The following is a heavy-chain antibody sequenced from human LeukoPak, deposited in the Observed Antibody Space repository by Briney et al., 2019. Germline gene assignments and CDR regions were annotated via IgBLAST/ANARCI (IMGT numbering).Heavy chain of an antibody. CDR2: ISWNSGSI. J-gene: IGHJ4*02. CDR1: GFTFDDYA. D-gene: IGHD1-26*01. Sequence: GGSLRLSCAASGFTFDDYAMHWVRQAPGKGLEWVSGISWNSGSIGYADSVKGRFTISRDNAKNTLYLQMNSLRAEDTAVYYCARRSGSYAFDYWGQGTLVTVSS. V-gene: IGHV3-9*01. CDR3: ARRSGSYAFDY.